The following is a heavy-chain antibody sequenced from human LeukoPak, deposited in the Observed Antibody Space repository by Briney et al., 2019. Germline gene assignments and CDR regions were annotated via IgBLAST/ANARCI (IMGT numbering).Heavy chain of an antibody. D-gene: IGHD3-10*01. CDR1: DGSTTGYY. V-gene: IGHV4-59*08. CDR2: VYYTGRT. CDR3: ARHMSVSYDAFDL. Sequence: PSETLSLTCSVSDGSTTGYYWSWIRQPPGKGLEWIAYVYYTGRTLYNPSLESRVTISVDTSKTQFSLTVTSATAADTAVYYCARHMSVSYDAFDLWGRGTTVTVSS. J-gene: IGHJ3*01.